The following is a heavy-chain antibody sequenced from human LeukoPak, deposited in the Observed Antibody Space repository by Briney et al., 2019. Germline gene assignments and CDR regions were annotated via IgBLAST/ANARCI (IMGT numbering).Heavy chain of an antibody. V-gene: IGHV3-30*03. J-gene: IGHJ4*02. D-gene: IGHD3-10*01. CDR1: GFTFSSYG. CDR2: ISYDGSNK. CDR3: ARDIATLWFGESAGGYYFDY. Sequence: PGRSLRLSCAASGFTFSSYGMHWVRQAPGKGLEWVAVISYDGSNKYYADSVKGRFTISRDNSKNTLYLQMNSLRAEDTAVYYCARDIATLWFGESAGGYYFDYWGQGTLVTVSS.